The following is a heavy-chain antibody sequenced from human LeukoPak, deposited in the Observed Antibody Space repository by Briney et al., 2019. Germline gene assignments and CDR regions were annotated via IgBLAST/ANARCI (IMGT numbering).Heavy chain of an antibody. D-gene: IGHD6-13*01. Sequence: GGSLRLSCAASEFSVGSNYMTWVRQAPGKGLEWVSLIYSGGSTYYADSVKGRFTISRDNSKNTLYLQMNSLRAEDTAVYYCARSQYSSSWYFYNWFDPWGQGTLVTVSS. CDR3: ARSQYSSSWYFYNWFDP. CDR2: IYSGGST. J-gene: IGHJ5*02. CDR1: EFSVGSNY. V-gene: IGHV3-66*01.